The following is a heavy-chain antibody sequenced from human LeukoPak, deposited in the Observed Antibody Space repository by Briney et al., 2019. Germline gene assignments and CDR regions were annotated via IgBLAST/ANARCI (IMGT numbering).Heavy chain of an antibody. J-gene: IGHJ4*02. D-gene: IGHD6-19*01. CDR3: AREEGGWSPPAYFDY. CDR1: GGSISSSSYY. Sequence: SETLSLTCTVSGGSISSSSYYWGWIRQPPGKGLEWIGSIYYSGSTYYNPSLKSRVTISVDTSKNQFSLQLNSVTPEDTAVYYCAREEGGWSPPAYFDYWGQGTLVTVSS. CDR2: IYYSGST. V-gene: IGHV4-39*02.